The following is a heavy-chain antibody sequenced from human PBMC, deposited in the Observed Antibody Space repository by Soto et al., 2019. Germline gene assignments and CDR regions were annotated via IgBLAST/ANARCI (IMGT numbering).Heavy chain of an antibody. Sequence: QGHLVQSGAEVKKPGTSVKVSCKASGYTFTRYGISWVRQAPGKGLEWVAVISYDGSNKYYADSVKGRFTISRDNSKNTLYLQMNSLRAEDTAVYYCAKSIGLLSGYYYGMDVWGQGTTVTVSS. CDR1: GYTFTRYG. D-gene: IGHD3-10*01. CDR3: AKSIGLLSGYYYGMDV. V-gene: IGHV3-30*18. CDR2: ISYDGSNK. J-gene: IGHJ6*02.